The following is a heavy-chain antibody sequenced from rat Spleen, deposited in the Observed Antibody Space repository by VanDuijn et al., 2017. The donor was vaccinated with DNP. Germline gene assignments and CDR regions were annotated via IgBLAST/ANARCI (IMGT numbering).Heavy chain of an antibody. J-gene: IGHJ2*01. D-gene: IGHD1-4*01. Sequence: EVQLVESGGGLVQPGRSLKLSCATSGFTFSDYYMAWVRQAPKKGLEWVAYIRYDGGGTKYADSVKGRFTISRDNAKSSLYLQMDSLRSEDTATYYCTTGRGWGQGVMVTVSS. CDR2: IRYDGGGT. V-gene: IGHV5-20*01. CDR1: GFTFSDYY. CDR3: TTGRG.